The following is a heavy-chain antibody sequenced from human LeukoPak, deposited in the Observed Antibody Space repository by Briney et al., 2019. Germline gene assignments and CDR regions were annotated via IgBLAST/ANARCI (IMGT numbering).Heavy chain of an antibody. D-gene: IGHD3-9*01. CDR3: ARDENYDILTGHDVFDI. CDR2: ISAYNGNT. Sequence: ASVKLSCKASGYTFTTYGNSWMRQPHGQGLERMGWISAYNGNTNYAQKLQGRVTITTGTSTSTAYMELRSLRSDDTAVYYCARDENYDILTGHDVFDIWGQGKMVHVFS. V-gene: IGHV1-18*01. J-gene: IGHJ3*02. CDR1: GYTFTTYG.